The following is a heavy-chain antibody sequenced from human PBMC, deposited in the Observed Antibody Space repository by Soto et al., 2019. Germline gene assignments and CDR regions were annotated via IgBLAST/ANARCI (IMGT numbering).Heavy chain of an antibody. D-gene: IGHD3-9*01. CDR3: ARGPPLNYDILTGPLGMDV. CDR2: ISAYNGNT. CDR1: GYTFTSYG. V-gene: IGHV1-18*01. J-gene: IGHJ6*02. Sequence: VSVKLSCKASGYTFTSYGISWVRQAPGQGLEWMGWISAYNGNTNYAQKLQGRVTMTTDTSTSTAYMELRSLRSDDTAVYYCARGPPLNYDILTGPLGMDVWGQGTTVTVSS.